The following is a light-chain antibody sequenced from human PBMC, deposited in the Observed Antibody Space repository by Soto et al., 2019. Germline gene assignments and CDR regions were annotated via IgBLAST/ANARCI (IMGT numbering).Light chain of an antibody. J-gene: IGLJ1*01. V-gene: IGLV2-14*01. Sequence: QPVLTQPASVSGSPGQSITISCTGTSSDVGGYNYVSWYQQHPGKAPKLMIYEVSNRPSGVSNRFSASKSGNTASLTISGLQAEDEADYYCSSYTSSSPCVFGTGTKVTVL. CDR2: EVS. CDR1: SSDVGGYNY. CDR3: SSYTSSSPCV.